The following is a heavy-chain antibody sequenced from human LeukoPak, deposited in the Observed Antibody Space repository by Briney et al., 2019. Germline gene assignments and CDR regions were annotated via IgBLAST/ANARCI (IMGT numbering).Heavy chain of an antibody. J-gene: IGHJ4*02. V-gene: IGHV4-39*01. D-gene: IGHD3-10*01. CDR2: IYYSGST. CDR1: GGSISSSSYY. Sequence: PSEALSLTCTVSGGSISSSSYYWGWIRQPPGKGLEWIGSIYYSGSTYYNPSLKSRVTISVDTSKNQFSLKLSSVTAADTAVYYCARLYRYYGSGSYYNQPGYEKLFDYWGQGTLVTVSS. CDR3: ARLYRYYGSGSYYNQPGYEKLFDY.